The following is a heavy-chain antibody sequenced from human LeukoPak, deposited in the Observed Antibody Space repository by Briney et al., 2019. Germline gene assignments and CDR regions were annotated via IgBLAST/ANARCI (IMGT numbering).Heavy chain of an antibody. V-gene: IGHV1-24*01. CDR3: ATVEAAEIIVGATGAFDI. D-gene: IGHD1-26*01. Sequence: ASVKVSCKVSGYTLTELSMHWVRQAPGKGREWRGGFDPEGGETIYAQKFQGRVTMTEDTSTDTAYMELSSLRSEDTAVYYCATVEAAEIIVGATGAFDIWGQGTMVTVSS. CDR1: GYTLTELS. CDR2: FDPEGGET. J-gene: IGHJ3*02.